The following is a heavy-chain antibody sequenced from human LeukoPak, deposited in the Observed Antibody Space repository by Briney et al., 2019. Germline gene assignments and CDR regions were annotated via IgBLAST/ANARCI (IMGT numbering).Heavy chain of an antibody. D-gene: IGHD3-22*01. J-gene: IGHJ6*03. CDR1: GYTFTGYY. CDR3: ARSPDRGSSGYYSNRDYYYYMDV. V-gene: IGHV1-2*02. CDR2: INPNSGGT. Sequence: GASVKVSCKASGYTFTGYYMHWVRQAPGQGLEWMGWINPNSGGTNYAQKFQGRVTMTRDTSISTAYMELSRLRSDDTAVYYCARSPDRGSSGYYSNRDYYYYMDVWGKGTTVTVSS.